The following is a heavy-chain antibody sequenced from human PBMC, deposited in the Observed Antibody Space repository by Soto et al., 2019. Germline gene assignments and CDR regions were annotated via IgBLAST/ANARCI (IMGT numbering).Heavy chain of an antibody. Sequence: QVQLVESGGGVVQPGRSLRLSCAASGFTFSSYGMHWVRQAPGKGLEWVAVIWYDGSNKYYADSVKGRFTISRDNSKNTLYLQMNSLRAEDTAVYYCARDEEYYYGSGSYPSYYYYGMDVWGQGTTVTVSS. CDR1: GFTFSSYG. CDR2: IWYDGSNK. CDR3: ARDEEYYYGSGSYPSYYYYGMDV. J-gene: IGHJ6*02. D-gene: IGHD3-10*01. V-gene: IGHV3-33*01.